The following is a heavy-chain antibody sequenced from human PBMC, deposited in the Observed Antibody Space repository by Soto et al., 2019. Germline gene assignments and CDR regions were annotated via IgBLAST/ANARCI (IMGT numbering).Heavy chain of an antibody. CDR3: ARELEYYDYFGLDV. CDR2: LWSDGANS. Sequence: QVQLVESGGGVVQPGKSLRLSCEVSGFPLGDYGMHWVRQAPGKGLEWVAVLWSDGANSFYAGSVMGRFTVSRDTSKNTLFLEVVSLRGDDTGVYYCARELEYYDYFGLDVWGQGTTVIVSS. D-gene: IGHD6-6*01. V-gene: IGHV3-33*01. CDR1: GFPLGDYG. J-gene: IGHJ6*02.